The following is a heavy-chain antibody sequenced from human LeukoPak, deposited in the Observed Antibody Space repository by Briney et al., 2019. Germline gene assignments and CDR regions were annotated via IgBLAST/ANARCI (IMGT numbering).Heavy chain of an antibody. CDR2: ISGSGGST. J-gene: IGHJ1*01. CDR3: AKVRSYYDSSRYFQH. V-gene: IGHV3-23*01. D-gene: IGHD3-22*01. CDR1: GFTFSSYA. Sequence: GSLRLSCAASGFTFSSYAMSWVRQAPGKGLEWVSAISGSGGSTYYADSVKGRFTISRDNSKNTLYLQMNSLRAEDTAVYYCAKVRSYYDSSRYFQHWGQGTLVTVSS.